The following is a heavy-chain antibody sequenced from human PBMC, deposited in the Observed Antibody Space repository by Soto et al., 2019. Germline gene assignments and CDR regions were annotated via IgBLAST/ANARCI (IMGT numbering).Heavy chain of an antibody. J-gene: IGHJ3*02. CDR1: GGTFCSYP. Sequence: QVQLVQSGAEVKKPGSSVKVSCKASGGTFCSYPISWVRQAPGQGLEWMGGIIPIFGTANYAQKFQGRVTITADESTSTAYMELSSLRSEDTAVYYCARDRVITYYDILTGYAFDIWGQGTMVTVSS. CDR3: ARDRVITYYDILTGYAFDI. V-gene: IGHV1-69*01. CDR2: IIPIFGTA. D-gene: IGHD3-9*01.